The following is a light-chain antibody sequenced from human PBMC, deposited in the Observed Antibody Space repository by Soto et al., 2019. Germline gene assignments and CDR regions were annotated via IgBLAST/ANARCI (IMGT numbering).Light chain of an antibody. Sequence: EIVLTQSPGTLSLSPGERATLSCRASQSVSSSYLAWYQQKPGQAPRLLIYGASRRATGIPDSFSGSGSGIDFTLTISRLEPEDFAVYYCQQYGSSPRTFGQGTKVEIK. V-gene: IGKV3-20*01. J-gene: IGKJ1*01. CDR2: GAS. CDR1: QSVSSSY. CDR3: QQYGSSPRT.